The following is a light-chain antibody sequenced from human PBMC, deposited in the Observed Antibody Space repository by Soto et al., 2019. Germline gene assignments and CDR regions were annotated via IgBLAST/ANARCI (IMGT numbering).Light chain of an antibody. CDR2: DVT. CDR1: SSDVGGYNY. J-gene: IGLJ1*01. Sequence: QSVLTQPASVSGSPGQSITVSCTGTSSDVGGYNYVSWYQQHPGKAPRLLIYDVTNRPSGVSNRFSGSKSGNTASLTISGLQAEDEGYFSSSPYRRGSTYVFGTGTKATVL. CDR3: SPYRRGSTYV. V-gene: IGLV2-14*03.